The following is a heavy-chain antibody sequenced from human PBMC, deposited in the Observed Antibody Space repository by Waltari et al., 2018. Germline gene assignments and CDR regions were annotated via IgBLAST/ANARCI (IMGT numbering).Heavy chain of an antibody. V-gene: IGHV7-4-1*02. D-gene: IGHD2-2*01. CDR2: INTKPGNP. CDR3: ARAGSCSSTSCYFSHPFDF. CDR1: GYSFSTYA. Sequence: QVQLVQSGSELNQPGAAVRVSCTASGYSFSTYAIHWVRPAPGQGPEWMVWINTKPGNPTYAQGFTGRFVFSLDTSLSTTYLQFKSLKAEDTAMYYCARAGSCSSTSCYFSHPFDFWGQGTLVTVSS. J-gene: IGHJ4*02.